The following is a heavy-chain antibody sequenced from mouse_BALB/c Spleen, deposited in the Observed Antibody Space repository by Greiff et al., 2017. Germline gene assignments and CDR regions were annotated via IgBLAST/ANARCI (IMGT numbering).Heavy chain of an antibody. CDR3: ARSATTVVATTSPYAMDY. V-gene: IGHV1-80*01. J-gene: IGHJ4*01. Sequence: VQRVESGAELVRPGSSVKISCKASGYAFSSYWMNWVKQRPGQGLEWIGQIYPGDGDTNYNGKFKGKATLTADKSSSTAYMQLSSLTSEDSAVYFCARSATTVVATTSPYAMDYWGQGTSVTVAS. D-gene: IGHD1-1*01. CDR2: IYPGDGDT. CDR1: GYAFSSYW.